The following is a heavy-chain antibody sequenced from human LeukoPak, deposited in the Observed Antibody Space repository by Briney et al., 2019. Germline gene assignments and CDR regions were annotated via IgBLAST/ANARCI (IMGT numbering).Heavy chain of an antibody. Sequence: SQTLSLTCAISGDSVSSNSVAWHWLRQSPSRGLEWLGRTYYRSKWSNDYAVSVKSRITINPDTSKNQFPLQLNSVTPEDTAVYYCARLHCTSTTCSIDYWGQGTLVTVSS. D-gene: IGHD2-2*01. CDR3: ARLHCTSTTCSIDY. J-gene: IGHJ4*02. V-gene: IGHV6-1*01. CDR2: TYYRSKWSN. CDR1: GDSVSSNSVA.